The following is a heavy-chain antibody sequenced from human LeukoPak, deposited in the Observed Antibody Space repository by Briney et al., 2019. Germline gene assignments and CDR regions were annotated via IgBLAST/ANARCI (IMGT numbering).Heavy chain of an antibody. D-gene: IGHD2-15*01. V-gene: IGHV1-46*01. J-gene: IGHJ3*02. CDR1: GYTFTSYY. CDR3: AIAGGGSDAFDI. CDR2: INPSGGST. Sequence: ASVKVSCKASGYTFTSYYMHWVRQAPGQGLEWMGIINPSGGSTSYAQKFQGRVTMTRDTSISTAYMELSRLRSDDTVVYYCAIAGGGSDAFDIWGQGTMVTVSS.